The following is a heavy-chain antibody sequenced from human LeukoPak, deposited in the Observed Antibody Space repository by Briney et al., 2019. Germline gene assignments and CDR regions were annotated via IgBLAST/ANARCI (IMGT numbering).Heavy chain of an antibody. D-gene: IGHD3-9*01. Sequence: ASVKVSCKVSGYTLTELSMHWVRQAPGKGLEWMGGFDPGDGETIYAQKFQGRVTMTEDTSTDTAYMELSSLRSEDTAVYYCATPILTGYSNYYFDYRGQGTLVTVSS. V-gene: IGHV1-24*01. CDR1: GYTLTELS. J-gene: IGHJ4*02. CDR3: ATPILTGYSNYYFDY. CDR2: FDPGDGET.